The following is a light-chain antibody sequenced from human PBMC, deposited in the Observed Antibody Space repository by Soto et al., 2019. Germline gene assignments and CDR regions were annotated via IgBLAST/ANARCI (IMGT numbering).Light chain of an antibody. Sequence: QSALTQPPSASGSPGQSVTISCTGTSSDVGGYNYVSWYQQHTGKAPKLMIYEVSKRPSGVPDRFSGSKSGNTASLTVSGLPAEDEADYYCSSYAGSNGRVFGGGTTLTVL. CDR1: SSDVGGYNY. CDR2: EVS. V-gene: IGLV2-8*01. J-gene: IGLJ2*01. CDR3: SSYAGSNGRV.